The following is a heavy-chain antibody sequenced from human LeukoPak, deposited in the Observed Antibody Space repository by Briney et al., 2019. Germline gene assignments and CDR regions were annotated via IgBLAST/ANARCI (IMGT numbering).Heavy chain of an antibody. CDR2: MNPNSGNT. Sequence: APVKVSCKASGYTFTSYDINWVRQATGQGLEWMGWMNPNSGNTGYAQKFQGRVTMTRNTSISTAYMELSSLRSEDTAVYYCARGITIFGVVNLNWFDPWGQGTLVTVSS. CDR3: ARGITIFGVVNLNWFDP. V-gene: IGHV1-8*01. J-gene: IGHJ5*02. D-gene: IGHD3-3*01. CDR1: GYTFTSYD.